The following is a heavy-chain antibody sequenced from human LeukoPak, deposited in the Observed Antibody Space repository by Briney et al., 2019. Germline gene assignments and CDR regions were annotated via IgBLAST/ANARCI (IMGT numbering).Heavy chain of an antibody. D-gene: IGHD6-6*01. Sequence: GGSLRLSCAASGFTVSSNYMSWVRRAPGKGLEWVSVIYSGGSTYYADSVKGRFTISRDNSKNTLYLQMNSLRAEDTAVYYCVRERALDYFDYWGQGTLVTVSS. CDR1: GFTVSSNY. V-gene: IGHV3-66*02. J-gene: IGHJ4*02. CDR3: VRERALDYFDY. CDR2: IYSGGST.